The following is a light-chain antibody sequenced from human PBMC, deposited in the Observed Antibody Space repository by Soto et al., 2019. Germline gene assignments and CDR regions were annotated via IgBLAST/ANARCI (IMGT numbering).Light chain of an antibody. CDR1: RTLVYSDGNTY. CDR3: MQSTHSRT. Sequence: VTQSPLSLPVTLGQAASISCRSSRTLVYSDGNTYSNWLQQRPGQSPRRLIYKVSKRDSGVPDRFSGSGAGTDFTLKISRLEDEDAGVYCSMQSTHSRTFGQGTKVDIK. CDR2: KVS. J-gene: IGKJ1*01. V-gene: IGKV2-30*01.